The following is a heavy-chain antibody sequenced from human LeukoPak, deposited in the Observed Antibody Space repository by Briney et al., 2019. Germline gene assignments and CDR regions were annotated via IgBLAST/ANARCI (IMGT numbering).Heavy chain of an antibody. Sequence: GGSLRLSCAASGFTFSSYGMHWVRQAPGKGLEWVAFIRYDGSNKYYADSVKGRFTISRDNSKNTLYLQMNSLRAEDTAAYYCAKGDVDTAMVLFDYWGQGTLVTVSS. D-gene: IGHD5-18*01. CDR2: IRYDGSNK. CDR1: GFTFSSYG. V-gene: IGHV3-30*02. J-gene: IGHJ4*02. CDR3: AKGDVDTAMVLFDY.